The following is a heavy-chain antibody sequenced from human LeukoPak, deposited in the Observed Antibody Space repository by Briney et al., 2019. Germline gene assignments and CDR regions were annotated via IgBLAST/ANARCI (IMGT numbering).Heavy chain of an antibody. J-gene: IGHJ6*03. Sequence: RASVKVSCKASGYTFTSYYMHWVRQAPGQGLEWMGIINPSGGSTSYAQKFQGRVTMTRDTSTSTVYMELSSLRSEDTAVYYCARRGPLYDLFPPLYYMDVWGKGTTVTVSS. CDR3: ARRGPLYDLFPPLYYMDV. CDR2: INPSGGST. CDR1: GYTFTSYY. V-gene: IGHV1-46*01. D-gene: IGHD3-3*01.